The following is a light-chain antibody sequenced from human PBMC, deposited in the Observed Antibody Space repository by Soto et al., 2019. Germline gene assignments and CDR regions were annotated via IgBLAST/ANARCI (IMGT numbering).Light chain of an antibody. CDR1: SSDVGGYKY. V-gene: IGLV2-14*03. J-gene: IGLJ2*01. CDR2: DVI. CDR3: SSYTSSSTYVV. Sequence: QSALTQPASVSGSPGQSITISCTGTSSDVGGYKYVSWYQQHPGKAPKLMIYDVINRPSGVSNRFSGSKSGNSASLTISGLQAEDDADYYCSSYTSSSTYVVFGGGTKLTVL.